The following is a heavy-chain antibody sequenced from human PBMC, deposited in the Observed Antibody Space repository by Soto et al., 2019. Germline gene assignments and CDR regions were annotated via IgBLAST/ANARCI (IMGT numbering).Heavy chain of an antibody. CDR2: IYHSGST. CDR1: GGSISSSNW. J-gene: IGHJ4*02. V-gene: IGHV4-4*02. D-gene: IGHD3-22*01. CDR3: ARPAYYYDSSGPPGY. Sequence: SETLSLTCAVSGGSISSSNWWSWVRQPPGKGLEWIGEIYHSGSTTYNPSLKSRVTISVDKSKNQFSLKLSSVTAADTAVYYCARPAYYYDSSGPPGYWGQGTLVTVSS.